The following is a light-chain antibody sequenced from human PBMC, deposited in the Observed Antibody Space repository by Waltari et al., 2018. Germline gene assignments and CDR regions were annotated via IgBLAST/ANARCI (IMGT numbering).Light chain of an antibody. CDR2: NVN. Sequence: QSALTQPASVSGSPGQSITISCTGTSRDIGGYYYVSWFQQYPGRVPNLNIYNVNTRTSAVPNSFSVSKSGNAASLTISGLQAENEADYYCSTFRSSSTLVFGAGTKVTVL. J-gene: IGLJ3*02. V-gene: IGLV2-14*03. CDR3: STFRSSSTLV. CDR1: SRDIGGYYY.